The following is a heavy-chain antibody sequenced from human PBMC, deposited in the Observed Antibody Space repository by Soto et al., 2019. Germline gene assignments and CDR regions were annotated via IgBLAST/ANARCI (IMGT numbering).Heavy chain of an antibody. D-gene: IGHD6-19*01. V-gene: IGHV1-2*02. CDR2: INPNSGGT. CDR1: GYTFTGYY. CDR3: ARDGITVTGTGDY. J-gene: IGHJ4*02. Sequence: ASVKVSCKASGYTFTGYYIHWGRQAPGQGLEWMGWINPNSGGTNYAQKFQGRVTMTRDTSISTAYMELSRLRSDDTAVFYCARDGITVTGTGDYWGQGTLVTVSS.